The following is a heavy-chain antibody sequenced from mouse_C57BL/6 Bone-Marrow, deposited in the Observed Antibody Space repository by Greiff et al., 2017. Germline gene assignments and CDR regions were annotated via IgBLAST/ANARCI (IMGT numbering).Heavy chain of an antibody. V-gene: IGHV1-4*01. CDR1: GYTFTSYT. D-gene: IGHD1-1*02. J-gene: IGHJ4*01. CDR3: ARKGGSYYAMDY. CDR2: INPSSGYT. Sequence: QVQLQQSGAELAKPGASVKLSCTASGYTFTSYTMHWVKQRPGQGLEWIGYINPSSGYTKYNHKFTDKATLTADKSSSTAYLQLISLTSEDSEVYYCARKGGSYYAMDYEGRGTSATVTS.